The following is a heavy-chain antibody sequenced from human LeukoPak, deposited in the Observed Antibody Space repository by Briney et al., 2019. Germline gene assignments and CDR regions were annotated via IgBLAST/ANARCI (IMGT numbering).Heavy chain of an antibody. V-gene: IGHV1-8*01. J-gene: IGHJ4*02. D-gene: IGHD6-19*01. CDR1: GYTFTSYD. CDR2: MNPNSGNT. CDR3: AIRHKGSGWHDY. Sequence: VASVKVSCKASGYTFTSYDINWVRQPTGQGLEWMGWMNPNSGNTGYAQKFQGRVTMTRNTSISTAYMELSSLRSEDTAVYYCAIRHKGSGWHDYWGQGTLVTVSS.